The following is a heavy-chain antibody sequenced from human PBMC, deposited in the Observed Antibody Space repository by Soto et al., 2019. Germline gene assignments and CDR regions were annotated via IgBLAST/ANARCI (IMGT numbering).Heavy chain of an antibody. J-gene: IGHJ6*02. V-gene: IGHV1-69*13. CDR2: IIPIFGTA. CDR1: GGTFSSCA. Sequence: SVKVTCKASGGTFSSCAISWVRQAPGQGLEWMGGIIPIFGTANYAQKFQGRVTITADESTSTAYMELSSLRSEDTAVYYCARELGGGMLFGSGVSYYGMDVWGQGTTVTVSS. CDR3: ARELGGGMLFGSGVSYYGMDV. D-gene: IGHD2-8*01.